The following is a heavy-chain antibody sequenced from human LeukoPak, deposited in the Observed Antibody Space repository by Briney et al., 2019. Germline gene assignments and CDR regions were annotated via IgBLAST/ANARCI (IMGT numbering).Heavy chain of an antibody. V-gene: IGHV3-30-3*01. J-gene: IGHJ4*02. CDR3: ARDPALYVGDSSGYWPPNSVDY. D-gene: IGHD3-22*01. CDR2: ISYDGSNK. CDR1: GFTFSSYA. Sequence: GGSLRLSCAASGFTFSSYAMHWVRQAPGKGLEWVAVISYDGSNKYYADSVKGRFTISRDNSKNTLYLQMNSLRAEDTAVYYCARDPALYVGDSSGYWPPNSVDYWGQGTLVTVSS.